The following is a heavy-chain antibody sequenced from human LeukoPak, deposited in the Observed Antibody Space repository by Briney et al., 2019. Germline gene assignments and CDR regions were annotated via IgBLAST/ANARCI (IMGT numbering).Heavy chain of an antibody. D-gene: IGHD3-3*01. J-gene: IGHJ6*03. Sequence: GGSLRLSCAASGFTVSSNYMSWVRQAPGKGLEWVSVIYSGGSTYYADSVKGRFTISRDNSKNTLYLQMNSLRAEDTAVYYCASPSVGYDFGSGFRYYYYMDVWGKGTTVTVSS. CDR2: IYSGGST. V-gene: IGHV3-66*02. CDR1: GFTVSSNY. CDR3: ASPSVGYDFGSGFRYYYYMDV.